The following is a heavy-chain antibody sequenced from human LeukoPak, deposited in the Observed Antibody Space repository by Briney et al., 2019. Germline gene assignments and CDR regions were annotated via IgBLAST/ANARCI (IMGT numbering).Heavy chain of an antibody. D-gene: IGHD3-22*01. CDR1: GFTFSSYS. J-gene: IGHJ4*02. CDR2: ISSSSSYI. CDR3: ARSPKAITMIVVYFDY. Sequence: GGSLRLSCAASGFTFSSYSMNWVRQAPGKGLEWVSSISSSSSYIYYADSVKGQFTISRDNAKNSLYLQMNSLGAEDTAVYYCARSPKAITMIVVYFDYWGQGTLVTVSS. V-gene: IGHV3-21*01.